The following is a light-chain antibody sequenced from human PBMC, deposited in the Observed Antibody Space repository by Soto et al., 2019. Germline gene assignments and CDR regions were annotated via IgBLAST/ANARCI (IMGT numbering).Light chain of an antibody. CDR3: QQIDSYPRP. CDR2: AAS. V-gene: IGKV1-9*01. Sequence: IQLTQSPSSLSASVGDRVTITCRAGQGISSSLAWYQQKPGKAPNLLISAASTFQTGVPSRFSGSGSGTDFALTISSLQPEDFATYYCQQIDSYPRPFGQGTKVEIK. CDR1: QGISSS. J-gene: IGKJ1*01.